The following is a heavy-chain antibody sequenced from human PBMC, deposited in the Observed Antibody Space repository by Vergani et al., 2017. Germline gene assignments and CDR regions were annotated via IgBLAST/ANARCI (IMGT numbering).Heavy chain of an antibody. CDR3: ARGEDIVLMVYARGGMDV. Sequence: EVQLVESGGGLVKPGGSLRLSCAASGFTISSYSMNWVRQAPGKGLEWVSSISSSSSYIYYADSVKGRFTISRDNAKNSLYLQMNSLRAEDTAVYYCARGEDIVLMVYARGGMDVWGQGTTVTVSS. CDR1: GFTISSYS. J-gene: IGHJ6*02. V-gene: IGHV3-21*01. CDR2: ISSSSSYI. D-gene: IGHD2-8*01.